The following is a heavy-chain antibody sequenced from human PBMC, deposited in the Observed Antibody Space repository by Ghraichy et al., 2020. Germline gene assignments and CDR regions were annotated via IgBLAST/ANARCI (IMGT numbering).Heavy chain of an antibody. Sequence: SETLSLTCTVSGGSISSSSYYWGWIRQPPGKGLEWIGSIYYSGSTYYNPSLKSRVTISVDTSKNQFSLKLSSVTAADTAVYYCARAGGSGAPERHEDAFDIWGQGTMVTVSS. CDR3: ARAGGSGAPERHEDAFDI. V-gene: IGHV4-39*07. D-gene: IGHD1-26*01. CDR2: IYYSGST. J-gene: IGHJ3*02. CDR1: GGSISSSSYY.